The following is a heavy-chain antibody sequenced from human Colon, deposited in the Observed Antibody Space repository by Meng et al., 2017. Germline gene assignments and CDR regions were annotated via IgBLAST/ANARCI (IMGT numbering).Heavy chain of an antibody. CDR1: EFSFSSYE. CDR2: VSGSGGTM. J-gene: IGHJ4*02. V-gene: IGHV3-48*03. CDR3: ARANFDFYYFDS. Sequence: GEFLKISCVGSEFSFSSYEMTWVRQAPGKGLEWVAYVSGSGGTMYYADSVKGRFTISRDNAKSSLYLQMNSLRAEDTGVYYCARANFDFYYFDSWGQGTQVTVSS.